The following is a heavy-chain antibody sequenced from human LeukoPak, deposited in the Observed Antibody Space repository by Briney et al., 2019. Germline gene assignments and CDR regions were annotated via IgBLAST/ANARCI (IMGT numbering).Heavy chain of an antibody. D-gene: IGHD2-8*01. J-gene: IGHJ5*02. CDR2: IFYSGNT. Sequence: SETLSLTCTVSVGSVSSNHYYWSWIRQPPGRGLEWIAYIFYSGNTNYNPSLKSRVPISVDTSKNQYSLKLSSVSAADTAVYYCARNHRLSWFDPWGQGAQVTVSS. V-gene: IGHV4-61*01. CDR1: VGSVSSNHYY. CDR3: ARNHRLSWFDP.